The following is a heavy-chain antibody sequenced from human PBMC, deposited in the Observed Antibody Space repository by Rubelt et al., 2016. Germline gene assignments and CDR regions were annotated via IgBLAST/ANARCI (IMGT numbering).Heavy chain of an antibody. J-gene: IGHJ3*02. CDR1: GYTFTGYY. V-gene: IGHV1-2*06. Sequence: QVQLVQSGAEVKKPGASVKVSCKASGYTFTGYYMHWVRQAPGQGLEWMGRINPNSGGTNYAQKFQGRVTMTRDTSISTAYMELSRLRSDDTAVYYCASRTGEMATGNDAFDIWGQGTMVTVSS. CDR3: ASRTGEMATGNDAFDI. CDR2: INPNSGGT. D-gene: IGHD5-24*01.